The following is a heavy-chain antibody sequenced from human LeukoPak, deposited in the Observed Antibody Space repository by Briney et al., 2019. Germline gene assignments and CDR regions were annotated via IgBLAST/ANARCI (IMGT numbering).Heavy chain of an antibody. Sequence: GESLKISCKGSGYNFTSYWISWVRQMPGKGLEWMGIIYRGDSDTRYSPSFQGQVTISADKSISIAYLQWSSLKASDTAMYYCAAGDGYNWEYYFDYWGQGTLVTVSS. V-gene: IGHV5-51*01. CDR2: IYRGDSDT. J-gene: IGHJ4*02. CDR1: GYNFTSYW. CDR3: AAGDGYNWEYYFDY. D-gene: IGHD5-24*01.